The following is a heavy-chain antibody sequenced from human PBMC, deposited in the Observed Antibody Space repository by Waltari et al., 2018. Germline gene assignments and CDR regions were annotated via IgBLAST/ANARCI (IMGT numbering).Heavy chain of an antibody. Sequence: QVQVVESGGGVVQPGRSLRLSCAASGFTFGSFSMHWVRQAPGKGLQWVEHISYDGSKEHDVGAVKGRFTISRDNSKNTVYLQMNSLTLEDTALYYCARGSPYGSYPPRDWGQGTLVTVSS. D-gene: IGHD1-26*01. CDR3: ARGSPYGSYPPRD. J-gene: IGHJ4*02. V-gene: IGHV3-30-3*01. CDR1: GFTFGSFS. CDR2: ISYDGSKE.